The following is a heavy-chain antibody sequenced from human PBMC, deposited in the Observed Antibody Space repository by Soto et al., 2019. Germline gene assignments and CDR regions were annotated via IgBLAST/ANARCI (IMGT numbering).Heavy chain of an antibody. D-gene: IGHD3-3*01. CDR1: GYTFTSYY. CDR2: INAYNGNT. Sequence: ASVKVSCKASGYTFTSYYMHWVRQAPGQGLEWMGWINAYNGNTNYAQKLQGRVTMTTDTSTSTAYMELRSLRSDDTAVYYCARDFGVVIAYFDYWGQGTLVTVSS. V-gene: IGHV1-18*04. CDR3: ARDFGVVIAYFDY. J-gene: IGHJ4*02.